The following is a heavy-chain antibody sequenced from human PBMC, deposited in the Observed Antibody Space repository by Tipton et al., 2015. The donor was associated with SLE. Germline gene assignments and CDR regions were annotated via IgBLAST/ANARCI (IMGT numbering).Heavy chain of an antibody. V-gene: IGHV1-69*05. CDR2: IIPIFGTA. Sequence: QLVQSGAEVKKPGSSVKVSCKASGGTFSSYAISWVRQAPGQGLEWMGGIIPIFGTANYAQKFQGRVTMTTDESTSPAYMELSSLRSEDTALIYGASHYDPTYYGMDVWGQGTTVTVSS. D-gene: IGHD3-3*01. CDR3: ASHYDPTYYGMDV. J-gene: IGHJ6*02. CDR1: GGTFSSYA.